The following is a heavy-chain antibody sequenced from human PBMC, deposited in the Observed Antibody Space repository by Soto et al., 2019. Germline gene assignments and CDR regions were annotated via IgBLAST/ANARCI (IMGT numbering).Heavy chain of an antibody. CDR1: GGSISSGGYY. Sequence: SETLSLTCNVSGGSISSGGYYWNWIRQVPGRGLEWIGYISYSASSFYNPSLESRVSVSIDTSGNQFSLKLSSMTAADTAVYFYARAHTYYHDISGYSKQSFHFDSWGQGTLVTVSS. CDR2: ISYSASS. V-gene: IGHV4-31*03. D-gene: IGHD3-22*01. J-gene: IGHJ4*02. CDR3: ARAHTYYHDISGYSKQSFHFDS.